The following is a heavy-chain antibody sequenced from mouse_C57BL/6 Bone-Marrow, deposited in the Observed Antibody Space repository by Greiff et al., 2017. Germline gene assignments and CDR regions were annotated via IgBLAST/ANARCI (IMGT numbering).Heavy chain of an antibody. CDR1: GFTFTDYY. J-gene: IGHJ2*01. CDR2: IDSDGSNT. D-gene: IGHD1-1*01. Sequence: DVQLQQSEAGLVQPGTSMKLSCTASGFTFTDYYMAWVRQVPEQGLEWVGNIDSDGSNTNYLHTLKGRFTISRDTAESILYLQMSSLKSEDTATYYCARSSYGSRAFFDYWGQGTTLTVSS. CDR3: ARSSYGSRAFFDY. V-gene: IGHV5-16*01.